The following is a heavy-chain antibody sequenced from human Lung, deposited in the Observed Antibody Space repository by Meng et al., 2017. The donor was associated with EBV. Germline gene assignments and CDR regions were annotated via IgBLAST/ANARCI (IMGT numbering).Heavy chain of an antibody. Sequence: QVQLLLSGSELKMHCASVMVPCKASRYTFSTSTINEVRQAHGRGLEWLGWLSTNTGTPTYTHGFTGRFVFSLDTSVSTAYLQISSLKAEDTAVYYCARGGNFDPWGQGTLVTVSS. J-gene: IGHJ5*02. V-gene: IGHV7-4-1*02. CDR1: RYTFSTST. D-gene: IGHD2/OR15-2a*01. CDR2: LSTNTGTP. CDR3: ARGGNFDP.